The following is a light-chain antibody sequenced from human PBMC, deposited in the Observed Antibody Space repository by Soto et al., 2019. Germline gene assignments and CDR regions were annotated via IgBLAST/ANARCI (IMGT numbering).Light chain of an antibody. J-gene: IGLJ2*01. Sequence: QSVLTQPPSVSGAPGQRVTISCTGSSSNIGAGYDVHWYQQLPGTAPKVLIYGNNNRPSGVPDRFSGSKSGTSASLAITGLQAEDEADYYCQSYDSSLSGSEVFGGGTKLTVL. CDR3: QSYDSSLSGSEV. V-gene: IGLV1-40*01. CDR2: GNN. CDR1: SSNIGAGYD.